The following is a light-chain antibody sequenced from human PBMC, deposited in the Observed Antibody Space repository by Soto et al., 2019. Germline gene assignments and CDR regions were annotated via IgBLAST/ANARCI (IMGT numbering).Light chain of an antibody. J-gene: IGKJ2*01. CDR2: KAS. CDR3: QHYDRSPYT. CDR1: QSISHW. Sequence: DIQMTQSPSTLAASVGDRVTITCRASQSISHWLAWYQQKPGKAPKLLIYKASSLESGVPSRFSGTGSGTEFTLSISSLQPDDFATYYCQHYDRSPYTFGQGTKLEIK. V-gene: IGKV1-5*03.